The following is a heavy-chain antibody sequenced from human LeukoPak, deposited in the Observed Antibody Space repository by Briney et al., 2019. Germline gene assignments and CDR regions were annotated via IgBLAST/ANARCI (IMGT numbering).Heavy chain of an antibody. CDR3: ARYSNVLDY. V-gene: IGHV4-59*01. CDR1: IGSISSYY. D-gene: IGHD4-11*01. CDR2: IYYSGST. J-gene: IGHJ4*02. Sequence: PSETLSLTCTVSIGSISSYYWSWIRQPPGKGLEWIGNIYYSGSTSFNPSLKSRVPLSVDTSKNQFPLKLASVTAADPAVYHCARYSNVLDYWGQGALVTVSS.